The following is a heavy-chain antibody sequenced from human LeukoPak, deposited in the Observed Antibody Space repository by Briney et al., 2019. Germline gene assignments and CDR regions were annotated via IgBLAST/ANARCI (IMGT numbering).Heavy chain of an antibody. CDR2: ISWNSGSI. V-gene: IGHV3-9*01. CDR1: GFTFSTYG. Sequence: GGSLRLSCAASGFTFSTYGMHWVRQAPGKGLEWVSGISWNSGSIGYADSVKGRFTISRDNAKNSLYLQMNSLRAEDTAVYYCASILLWFVYEYWGQGTLVTVSS. D-gene: IGHD3-10*01. CDR3: ASILLWFVYEY. J-gene: IGHJ4*02.